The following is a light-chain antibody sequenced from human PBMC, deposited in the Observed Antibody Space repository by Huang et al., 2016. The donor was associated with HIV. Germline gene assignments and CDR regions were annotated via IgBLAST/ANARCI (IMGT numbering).Light chain of an antibody. CDR1: QSVSTN. V-gene: IGKV3-15*01. Sequence: IVMTQTPATLPVSPGGRATLSGRASQSVSTNLAWYQQKPGQAPRLIIDGTTTRATGVPARFSGSGSATDFTRTINNLQSEDFGGYYCQQYNNWHLTFGGGTRV. CDR2: GTT. J-gene: IGKJ4*01. CDR3: QQYNNWHLT.